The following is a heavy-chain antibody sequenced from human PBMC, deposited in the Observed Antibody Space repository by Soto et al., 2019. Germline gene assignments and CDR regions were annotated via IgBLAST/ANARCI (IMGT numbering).Heavy chain of an antibody. CDR1: GGSISSGGYY. CDR3: GFGRCPSPVFDI. CDR2: IYYSGST. J-gene: IGHJ3*02. D-gene: IGHD3-10*01. V-gene: IGHV4-31*03. Sequence: QVQLQESGPGLVKPSQTLSLTCTVSGGSISSGGYYWSWIRQHPGKGLEWIGYIYYSGSTYYNPSLESRVTISVDTSKNQFSLKLSSVTAADTAVYYCGFGRCPSPVFDIWGQGTMVTVSS.